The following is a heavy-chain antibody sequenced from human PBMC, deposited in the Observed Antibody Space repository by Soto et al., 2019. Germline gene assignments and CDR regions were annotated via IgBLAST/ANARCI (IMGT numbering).Heavy chain of an antibody. D-gene: IGHD2-15*01. CDR1: GGSISGYY. CDR3: ARVHRYCSGGSCYLIDY. Sequence: QVQLQESGPGLVKPSETLSLTCTVSGGSISGYYWSWIRQPPGEGLEWIGYIYYTGSTDYNPSLKSRVTISLDPPKSQFSLKVSSVTAADTAVYYCARVHRYCSGGSCYLIDYWGQGTLVTVSS. CDR2: IYYTGST. J-gene: IGHJ4*02. V-gene: IGHV4-59*01.